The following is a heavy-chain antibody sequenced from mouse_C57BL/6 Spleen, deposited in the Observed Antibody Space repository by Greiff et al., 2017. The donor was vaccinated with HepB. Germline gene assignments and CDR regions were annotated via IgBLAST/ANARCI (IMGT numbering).Heavy chain of an antibody. J-gene: IGHJ2*01. D-gene: IGHD2-4*01. CDR3: ARGGKIYYDYDGVCDY. CDR1: GYAFSSSW. CDR2: IYPGDGDT. Sequence: VQLQQSGPELVKPGASVKISCKASGYAFSSSWMNWVKQRPGKGLEWIGRIYPGDGDTNYNGKFKGKATLTADKSSSTAYMQLSSLTSEDSAVYFCARGGKIYYDYDGVCDYWGQGTTLTVSS. V-gene: IGHV1-82*01.